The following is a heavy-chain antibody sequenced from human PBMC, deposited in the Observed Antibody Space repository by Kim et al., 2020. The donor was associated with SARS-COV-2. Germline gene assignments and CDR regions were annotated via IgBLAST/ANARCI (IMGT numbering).Heavy chain of an antibody. J-gene: IGHJ4*02. CDR3: ARGPRGYYGSGSPRHSYFDY. CDR1: GGSFSGYY. Sequence: SETLSLTCAVYGGSFSGYYWSWIRQPPGKGLEWIGEINHSGSTNYNPSLKSRVTISVDTSKNQFSLKLSSVTAADTAVYYCARGPRGYYGSGSPRHSYFDYWGQGTLVTVSS. D-gene: IGHD3-10*01. CDR2: INHSGST. V-gene: IGHV4-34*01.